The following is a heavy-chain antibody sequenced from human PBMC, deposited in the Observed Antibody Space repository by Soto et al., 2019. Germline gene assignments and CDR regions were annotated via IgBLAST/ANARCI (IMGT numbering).Heavy chain of an antibody. Sequence: QVQLQESGPGLVKPSQTLSLTCTVSGGSISSGGYYWSWIRQHPGQGLEWIGYIYYSGSTYYNPSLKSRVTISVDTSKNKFSLKLSSVTAADTAVYYCARDAPDGSSTSCYVSGFDYWGQGNLVTVSS. CDR1: GGSISSGGYY. CDR2: IYYSGST. CDR3: ARDAPDGSSTSCYVSGFDY. D-gene: IGHD2-2*01. V-gene: IGHV4-31*03. J-gene: IGHJ4*02.